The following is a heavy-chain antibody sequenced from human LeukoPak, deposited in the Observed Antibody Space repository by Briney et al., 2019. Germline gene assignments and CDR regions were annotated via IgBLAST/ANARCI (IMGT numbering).Heavy chain of an antibody. Sequence: SETLSLTCTVSGGSINNYYWSWIRQPAGKGLEWIGRIYTTGSTNYNPSLKSRVTISVDTSKNQFSLKLSSVTAADTAVYYCARAPLMVRGVTYSYYMDVWGKGTTVTISS. CDR2: IYTTGST. CDR1: GGSINNYY. V-gene: IGHV4-4*07. CDR3: ARAPLMVRGVTYSYYMDV. J-gene: IGHJ6*03. D-gene: IGHD3-10*01.